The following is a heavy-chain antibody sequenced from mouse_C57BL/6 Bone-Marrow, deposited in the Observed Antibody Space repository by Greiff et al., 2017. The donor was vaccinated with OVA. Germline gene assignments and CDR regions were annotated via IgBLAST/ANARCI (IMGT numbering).Heavy chain of an antibody. CDR1: GYTFTSYG. CDR3: AGGNYFSWCAY. CDR2: IYPRSGNT. J-gene: IGHJ3*01. Sequence: QVHVKQSGAELARPGASVKLSCKASGYTFTSYGISWVKQRTGQGLEWIGEIYPRSGNTYYNEKFKGKATLTADKSSSTAYMELRSLTSEDSAVYFCAGGNYFSWCAYWGQGTLVTVSA. V-gene: IGHV1-81*01. D-gene: IGHD2-1*01.